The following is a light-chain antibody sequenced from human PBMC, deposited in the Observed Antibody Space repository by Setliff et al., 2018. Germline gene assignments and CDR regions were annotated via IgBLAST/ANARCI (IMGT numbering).Light chain of an antibody. Sequence: QSVLTQPASVSGSPGQSITISCTGTSSDVGDYKYVSWYQQLPGKAPKLIIFEVSNRPSGIPNRFSGSKSGNTASPSISGLQAEDEADYYCSSYTRRGTYVFGIGTKVTVL. J-gene: IGLJ1*01. CDR3: SSYTRRGTYV. CDR1: SSDVGDYKY. V-gene: IGLV2-14*01. CDR2: EVS.